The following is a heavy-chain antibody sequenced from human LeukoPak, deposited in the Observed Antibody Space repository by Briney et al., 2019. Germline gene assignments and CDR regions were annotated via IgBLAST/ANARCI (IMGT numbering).Heavy chain of an antibody. J-gene: IGHJ4*02. CDR2: IYPGDSDT. V-gene: IGHV5-51*01. Sequence: GESLKISCKGSGYSFTSYWIGWVRQMPGKGLEWMGIIYPGDSDTRYSPSFQGQVTISADKSIGTAYLQWSSLKASDTAMYYCARSGDGYYDSSGYYDYYYFDYWGQGTLVTVSS. CDR1: GYSFTSYW. CDR3: ARSGDGYYDSSGYYDYYYFDY. D-gene: IGHD3-22*01.